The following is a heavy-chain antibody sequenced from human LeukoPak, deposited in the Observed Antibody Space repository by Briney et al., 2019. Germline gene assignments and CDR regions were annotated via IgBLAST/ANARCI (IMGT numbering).Heavy chain of an antibody. V-gene: IGHV3-23*01. CDR2: ISGSGGST. Sequence: GGSLRLSCAASGFTFSSYAMSWVRQAPGKGLEWVSAISGSGGSTYYADSVKGRFTISRDSSKNTLYLQMNSLRAEDTAVYYCAKRWGYCSGGSCYDDYYYMDVWGKGTTVTVSS. J-gene: IGHJ6*03. CDR3: AKRWGYCSGGSCYDDYYYMDV. D-gene: IGHD2-15*01. CDR1: GFTFSSYA.